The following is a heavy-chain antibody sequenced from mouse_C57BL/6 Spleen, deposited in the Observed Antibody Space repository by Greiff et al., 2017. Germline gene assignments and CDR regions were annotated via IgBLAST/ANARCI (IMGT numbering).Heavy chain of an antibody. J-gene: IGHJ4*01. CDR2: IYPGSGST. CDR3: AGGVIHAGAMDY. V-gene: IGHV1-55*01. CDR1: GYTFTSYW. Sequence: QVQLQQPGAELVKPGASVKMSCKASGYTFTSYWITWVKQRPGQGLEWIGDIYPGSGSTNYNEKFKSKATLTVDTSSSTAYMQLSSLTSEDSAVYYWAGGVIHAGAMDYWGQGTSVTVSS. D-gene: IGHD1-1*02.